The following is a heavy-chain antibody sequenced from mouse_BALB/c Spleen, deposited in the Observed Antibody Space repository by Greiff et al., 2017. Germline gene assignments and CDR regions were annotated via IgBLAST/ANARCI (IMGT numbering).Heavy chain of an antibody. Sequence: VQLQQSGAGLVKPGASVKLSCKASGYTFTEYIIHWVKQRSGQGLEWIGWFYPGSGSIKYNEKFKDKATLTADKSSSTVYMELSRLTSEDSAVYFCARHEDYYRYDEGTLAYWGQGTLVTVSA. J-gene: IGHJ3*01. CDR2: FYPGSGSI. V-gene: IGHV1-62-2*01. D-gene: IGHD2-14*01. CDR1: GYTFTEYI. CDR3: ARHEDYYRYDEGTLAY.